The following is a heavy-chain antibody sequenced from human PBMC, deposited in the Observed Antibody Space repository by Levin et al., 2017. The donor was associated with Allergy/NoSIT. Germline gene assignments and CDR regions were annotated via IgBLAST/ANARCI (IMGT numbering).Heavy chain of an antibody. Sequence: GGSLRLSCTASGFTFGDYAMSWVRQAPGKGLEWVGFIRSKAYGGTTEYAASVKGRFTISRDDSKSIAYLQMNSLKTEDTAVYYCTRELITMVQGVIIGPFFDYWGQGTLVTVSS. J-gene: IGHJ4*02. V-gene: IGHV3-49*04. CDR2: IRSKAYGGTT. CDR1: GFTFGDYA. D-gene: IGHD3-10*01. CDR3: TRELITMVQGVIIGPFFDY.